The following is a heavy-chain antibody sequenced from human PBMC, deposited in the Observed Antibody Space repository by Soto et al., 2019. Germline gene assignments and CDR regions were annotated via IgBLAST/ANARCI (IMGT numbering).Heavy chain of an antibody. V-gene: IGHV4-39*07. J-gene: IGHJ4*02. CDR2: IYHSGST. D-gene: IGHD2-8*02. Sequence: PSETLSLTCTVSGGSITSSSYYWGWIRQPPGKGLEWIGSIYHSGSTNYNPSLKSRVTISVDTSKNQFSLKLTSVTAADTAVYYCARDKITGLFDYWGQGTLVTVS. CDR3: ARDKITGLFDY. CDR1: GGSITSSSYY.